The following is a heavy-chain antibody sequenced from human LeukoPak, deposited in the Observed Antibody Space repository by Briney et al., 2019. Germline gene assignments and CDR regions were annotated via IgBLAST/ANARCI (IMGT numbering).Heavy chain of an antibody. D-gene: IGHD6-19*01. CDR3: ATGRAYSSVDY. Sequence: SETLSLTCTVSGGSISSYYWSWIRQPPGKGLEWIGCIYYTGSTDYNPSLKSRVTISVDTSKNQFSLKLSSVTAADTAVYYCATGRAYSSVDYWGQGTLVTVSS. V-gene: IGHV4-59*01. CDR1: GGSISSYY. CDR2: IYYTGST. J-gene: IGHJ4*02.